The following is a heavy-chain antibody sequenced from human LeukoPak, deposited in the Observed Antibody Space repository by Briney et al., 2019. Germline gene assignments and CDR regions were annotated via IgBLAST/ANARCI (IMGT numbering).Heavy chain of an antibody. CDR1: GISFSGFV. Sequence: PGGPLRLSGSVSGISFSGFVMHWVRQAPGQGLEYVSGLSSDGETTYYADSVKGRFTISRDNSKKTLYLQMNSLRAEDTAVYNCAKDLGRVGTTLGSWGQGTLVTVSS. D-gene: IGHD1-26*01. CDR2: LSSDGETT. CDR3: AKDLGRVGTTLGS. J-gene: IGHJ5*02. V-gene: IGHV3-64*04.